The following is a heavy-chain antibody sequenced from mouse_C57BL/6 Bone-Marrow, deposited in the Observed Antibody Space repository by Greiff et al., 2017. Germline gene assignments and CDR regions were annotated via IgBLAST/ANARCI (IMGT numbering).Heavy chain of an antibody. CDR2: IHPNSGST. J-gene: IGHJ4*01. Sequence: QVQLQQPGAELVKPGASVKLSCKASGYTFTSYWMHWVKQGPGQGLEWIGMIHPNSGSTNYNEKFKSKATLTVDKSSSTAYMQLSSLTSEDSAVYYCARGGITTRFAMDYWGQGTSVTVSS. CDR3: ARGGITTRFAMDY. D-gene: IGHD2-4*01. V-gene: IGHV1-64*01. CDR1: GYTFTSYW.